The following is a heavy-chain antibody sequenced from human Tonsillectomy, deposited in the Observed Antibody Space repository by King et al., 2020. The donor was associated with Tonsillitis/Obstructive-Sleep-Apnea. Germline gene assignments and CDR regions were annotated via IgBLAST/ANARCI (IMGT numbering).Heavy chain of an antibody. CDR2: LNVDGSST. V-gene: IGHV3-74*01. CDR3: ARDHSGTGAAFDI. D-gene: IGHD1-1*01. Sequence: VQLVESGGGLVQPGGSLRLSCAVSEFTFSSYSMPCVRRAPGKGLVWVSHLNVDGSSTNYADSVKGRFTISRDNAKNTLYLQMNSLRAEDTAVYYCARDHSGTGAAFDIWGQGTMLTVSS. J-gene: IGHJ3*02. CDR1: EFTFSSYS.